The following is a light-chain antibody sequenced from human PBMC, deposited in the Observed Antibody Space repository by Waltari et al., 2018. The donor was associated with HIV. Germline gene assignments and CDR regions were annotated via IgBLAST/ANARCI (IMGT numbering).Light chain of an antibody. CDR1: HYISTY. CDR3: QQSFSIPLT. V-gene: IGKV1-39*01. J-gene: IGKJ4*01. Sequence: DIQMTQSPSSLSASVGDRVTITCRASHYISTYLNWYQQKPGKAPNLLISAASSLQSGVPSKFSGSGSGTDFTLTISSLQPEDFATYYCQQSFSIPLTFGGGTKVEI. CDR2: AAS.